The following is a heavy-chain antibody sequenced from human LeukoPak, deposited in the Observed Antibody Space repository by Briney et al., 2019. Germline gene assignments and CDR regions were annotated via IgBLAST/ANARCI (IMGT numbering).Heavy chain of an antibody. Sequence: GGSLRLSCAASGFTFSSYGMSWVRQAPGKGLEWVSAISGSGGSTYYADSVKGRFTISRDNAKNSLYLQMNSLRAEDTAVYYCASLIDRVLDAFDIWGQGTMVTVSS. D-gene: IGHD3-3*01. J-gene: IGHJ3*02. CDR2: ISGSGGST. CDR1: GFTFSSYG. V-gene: IGHV3-23*01. CDR3: ASLIDRVLDAFDI.